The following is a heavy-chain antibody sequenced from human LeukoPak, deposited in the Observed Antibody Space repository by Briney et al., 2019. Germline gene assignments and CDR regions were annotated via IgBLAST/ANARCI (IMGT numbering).Heavy chain of an antibody. CDR2: IKSKTDGGTT. CDR1: GFTFSNAW. Sequence: GGSLRLSCAASGFTFSNAWMSWVRQAPGKELEWVGRIKSKTDGGTTDYAAPVKGRFTISRDDSKNTLYLQMNSLKTEDTAVYYCTTDLEYYYGSGSYYIRFDYWGQGTLVTVSS. V-gene: IGHV3-15*01. D-gene: IGHD3-10*01. CDR3: TTDLEYYYGSGSYYIRFDY. J-gene: IGHJ4*02.